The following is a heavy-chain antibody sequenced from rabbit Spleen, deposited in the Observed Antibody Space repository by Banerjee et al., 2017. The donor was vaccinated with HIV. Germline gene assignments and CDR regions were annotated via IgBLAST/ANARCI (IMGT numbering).Heavy chain of an antibody. CDR3: ARDINGRIYALNL. V-gene: IGHV1S40*01. J-gene: IGHJ4*01. Sequence: QSLEESGGDLVKPGASLTLTCAASGVSFSGSSYMCWVRQAPGKGLEWIACIYADSSGSTAYANWAKGRFTISKTSSTTVTLQMTSLTAADTATYFCARDINGRIYALNLWGPGTLVTVS. CDR1: GVSFSGSSY. CDR2: IYADSSGST. D-gene: IGHD4-2*01.